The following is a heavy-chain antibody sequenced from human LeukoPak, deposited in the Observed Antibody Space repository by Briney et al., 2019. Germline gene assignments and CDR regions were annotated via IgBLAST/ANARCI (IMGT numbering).Heavy chain of an antibody. CDR1: GYTFTSYG. D-gene: IGHD2-15*01. CDR2: ISAYNGNT. J-gene: IGHJ6*02. Sequence: EASVKVSCKASGYTFTSYGISWVRQAPGQGLEWMGWISAYNGNTNYAQKLQGRVTMTTDTSTSTAYMELRSLRSDDTAVYYCARGPQSVVVAATHYYYYGMDVWGQGTTVTVSS. V-gene: IGHV1-18*01. CDR3: ARGPQSVVVAATHYYYYGMDV.